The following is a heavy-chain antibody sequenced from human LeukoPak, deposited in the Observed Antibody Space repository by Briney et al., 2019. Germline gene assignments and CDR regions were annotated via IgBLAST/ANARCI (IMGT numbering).Heavy chain of an antibody. J-gene: IGHJ1*01. CDR2: IKSDGSST. D-gene: IGHD3-22*01. V-gene: IGHV3-74*01. CDR1: GFTFSSYW. CDR3: ARAPSDSSGYYPEYFQH. Sequence: GGSLRLSCAISGFTFSSYWMHWVRQAPGKGLVWVSRIKSDGSSTNYADSVKGRFTISRGNAKNTLYLQMNSLRAEDTAVYYCARAPSDSSGYYPEYFQHWGQGTLVTVSS.